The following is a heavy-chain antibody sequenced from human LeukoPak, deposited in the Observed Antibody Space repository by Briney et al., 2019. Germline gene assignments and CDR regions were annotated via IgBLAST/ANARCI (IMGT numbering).Heavy chain of an antibody. CDR2: INHSGST. CDR3: ARGVHISAYWSSGKNAFDI. D-gene: IGHD3-22*01. V-gene: IGHV4-34*01. J-gene: IGHJ3*02. CDR1: GGSFSGYY. Sequence: SETLSLTCAVYGGSFSGYYWSWIRQPPGKGLEWIGEINHSGSTNYNPSLKSRVSISVDTSKNQFSLKMTYVTAADTAVYYCARGVHISAYWSSGKNAFDIWGQGTMVTVSS.